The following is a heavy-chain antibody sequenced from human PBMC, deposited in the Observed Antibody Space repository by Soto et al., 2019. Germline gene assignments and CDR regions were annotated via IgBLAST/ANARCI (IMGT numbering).Heavy chain of an antibody. Sequence: EVQLEESGGGLIKPGESLTLSCAASDFILSDAWMKWVRQAPGKGLEWVGRIKSKAHGGTTDYAATLKGRFTILRDDSKNPLYLQMSSLQTDDTAMYYCASYRDSSGLRRYDYWGQGALVTVSS. CDR1: DFILSDAW. CDR3: ASYRDSSGLRRYDY. J-gene: IGHJ4*02. D-gene: IGHD3-22*01. CDR2: IKSKAHGGTT. V-gene: IGHV3-15*07.